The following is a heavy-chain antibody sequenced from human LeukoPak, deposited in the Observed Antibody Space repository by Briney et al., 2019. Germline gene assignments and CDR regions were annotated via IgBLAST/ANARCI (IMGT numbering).Heavy chain of an antibody. CDR2: IMSDGRST. Sequence: GGSLRLSCAASGFTFTTYGTHWVRQAPGKGLAWVSRIMSDGRSTYADSVKGRFTISRDTAKNTLYLQMNSLRAEDTAVYYCARDSQFIGPLYWGQGTLVTVSS. CDR3: ARDSQFIGPLY. V-gene: IGHV3-74*01. CDR1: GFTFTTYG. J-gene: IGHJ4*02. D-gene: IGHD5-24*01.